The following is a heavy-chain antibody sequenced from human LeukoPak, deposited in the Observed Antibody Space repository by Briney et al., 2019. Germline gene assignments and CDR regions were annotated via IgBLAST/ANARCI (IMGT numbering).Heavy chain of an antibody. CDR1: VRSISSYY. CDR2: IYYSGST. CDR3: ARAPRAHFVPFDY. Sequence: WETLSLTCTVSVRSISSYYGSWIRQPPGKGLEWIGYIYYSGSTNYHPFLKRRVTISVDTYKNQFSLKLSSVTAADTAVYYCARAPRAHFVPFDYWGQGTLVTVSS. J-gene: IGHJ4*02. D-gene: IGHD3-3*02. V-gene: IGHV4-59*08.